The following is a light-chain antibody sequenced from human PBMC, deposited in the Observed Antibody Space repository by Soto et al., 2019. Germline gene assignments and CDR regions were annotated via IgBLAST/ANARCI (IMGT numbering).Light chain of an antibody. CDR2: AAS. CDR3: QQRSNWPPNT. Sequence: EIVLMQSPATLSVSPGERATLSCRASQSLSSNLAWYQQKVGQPPRLLIYAASTRATGIPARFTGSGSGTDFTLTISSLEPEDFAVYYCQQRSNWPPNTFGQGTRLEIK. V-gene: IGKV3-11*01. CDR1: QSLSSN. J-gene: IGKJ5*01.